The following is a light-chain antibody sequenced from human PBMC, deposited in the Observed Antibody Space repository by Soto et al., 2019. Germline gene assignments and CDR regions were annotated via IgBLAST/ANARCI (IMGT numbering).Light chain of an antibody. V-gene: IGKV3-15*01. Sequence: IVMTQSPAALSVSPGDSATLSCRASQIVNTNVAWYQQRPGQAPRLLIFAASTRATGVAARFSGSGSGTKFTLTVDSLQSEDVAVYYCQQYNNWPRTFGQGTKVDI. J-gene: IGKJ1*01. CDR2: AAS. CDR3: QQYNNWPRT. CDR1: QIVNTN.